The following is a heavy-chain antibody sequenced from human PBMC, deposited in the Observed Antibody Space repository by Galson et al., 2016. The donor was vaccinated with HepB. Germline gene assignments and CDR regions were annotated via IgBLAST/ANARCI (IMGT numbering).Heavy chain of an antibody. CDR2: IYAGDSET. V-gene: IGHV5-51*01. CDR3: ARQRRNYGMDV. D-gene: IGHD1-1*01. Sequence: QSGAEVKKPGESLKISCKTSGFSLATHWIAWVRQMPGKGLEWMGIIYAGDSETRYSPPFQGQVTISVDKSTAVAYLQWNSLKASDSAMYYCARQRRNYGMDVWGQGTTVTVSS. J-gene: IGHJ6*02. CDR1: GFSLATHW.